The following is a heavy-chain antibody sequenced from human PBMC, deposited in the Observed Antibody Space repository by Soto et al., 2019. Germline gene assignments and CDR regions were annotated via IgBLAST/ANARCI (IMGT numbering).Heavy chain of an antibody. CDR2: INPNSGGT. J-gene: IGHJ6*02. CDR1: GYTFTVYY. V-gene: IGHV1-2*04. Sequence: ASVTVSCTASGYTFTVYYMHWVRQAPGQGLELMGWINPNSGGTNYAQKFQGWVTMTRDTSISTAYMELSRLRSDDTAVYYCARGKEVLLWFGELLEYYGMHXWGQGTTVTVS. CDR3: ARGKEVLLWFGELLEYYGMHX. D-gene: IGHD3-10*01.